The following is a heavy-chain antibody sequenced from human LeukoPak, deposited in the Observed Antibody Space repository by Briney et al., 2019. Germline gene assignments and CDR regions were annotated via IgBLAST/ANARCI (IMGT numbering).Heavy chain of an antibody. CDR2: IYYSGST. Sequence: SETLSLTCTVSGGSISSSSYYWGWIRQPPGKGLEWIGSIYYSGSTYYNPSLKSRVTISVDTSKNQFFLKLSSVTAADTAVYYCARDGGCSGGSCYLIYWYFDLWGRGTLVTVSS. D-gene: IGHD2-15*01. J-gene: IGHJ2*01. CDR3: ARDGGCSGGSCYLIYWYFDL. V-gene: IGHV4-39*02. CDR1: GGSISSSSYY.